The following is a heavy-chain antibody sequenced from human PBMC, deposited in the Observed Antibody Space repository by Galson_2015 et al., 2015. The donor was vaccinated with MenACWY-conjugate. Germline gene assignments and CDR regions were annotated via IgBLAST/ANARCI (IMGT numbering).Heavy chain of an antibody. CDR1: GFTFRRFG. Sequence: LRLSCAASGFTFRRFGMHWVRQAPGKGLEWMAVISYDGSNESYADSVKGRFTISRDNSKNTLYLRMNSLRADDTAVYYCARIPTWGSSFGYFDYWGQGILVAVSS. V-gene: IGHV3-30*03. CDR2: ISYDGSNE. D-gene: IGHD7-27*01. CDR3: ARIPTWGSSFGYFDY. J-gene: IGHJ4*02.